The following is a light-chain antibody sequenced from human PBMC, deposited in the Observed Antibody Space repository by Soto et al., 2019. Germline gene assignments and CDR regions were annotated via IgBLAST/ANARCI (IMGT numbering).Light chain of an antibody. V-gene: IGKV1D-16*01. J-gene: IGKJ5*01. CDR2: AAS. CDR3: QQYNSYPIT. CDR1: QSVSSN. Sequence: SASVGDGLSFTCRATQSVSSNLAWYQQKPGKAPKLLIYAASTRHGGIPSRFSGSGSETDFTLTISSLEPEDFAAYYCQQYNSYPITFGQGTRLEIK.